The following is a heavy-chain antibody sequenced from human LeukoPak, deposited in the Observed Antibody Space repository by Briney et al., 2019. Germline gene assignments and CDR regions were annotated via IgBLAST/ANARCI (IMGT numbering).Heavy chain of an antibody. J-gene: IGHJ4*02. V-gene: IGHV3-30-3*01. CDR3: ARDRGAWIQLWLPDY. Sequence: GGSLRLSCAASGFTFSSHAMHWVREAPRKGLEWVAVISYDGSNKYCADSVKGRFTISRDNSKNTLYLQMNSLRAEDTAVYYCARDRGAWIQLWLPDYWGQGTLVTVSS. D-gene: IGHD5-18*01. CDR1: GFTFSSHA. CDR2: ISYDGSNK.